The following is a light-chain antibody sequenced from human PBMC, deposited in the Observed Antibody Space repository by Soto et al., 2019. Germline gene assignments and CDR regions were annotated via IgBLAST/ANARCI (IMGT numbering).Light chain of an antibody. CDR2: KAS. CDR1: QSISSW. CDR3: QQYNSYWT. V-gene: IGKV1-5*03. Sequence: DIQMTQSPSTLSASVDDRVTITCRASQSISSWLAWYQQKPGKAPKLLIYKASSLESGVPSRFSGSGSGTEFTLTISSLQPDDFATYYCQQYNSYWTFGQGTKV. J-gene: IGKJ1*01.